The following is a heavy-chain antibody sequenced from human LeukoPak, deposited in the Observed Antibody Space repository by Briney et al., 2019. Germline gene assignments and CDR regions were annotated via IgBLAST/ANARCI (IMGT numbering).Heavy chain of an antibody. V-gene: IGHV3-48*01. CDR2: LSSTGGTR. D-gene: IGHD3-3*01. CDR3: ARAARPKLRFLDFDY. Sequence: GGSLRLSCVASGFSFSTYDMNWVRQAPGPGLGWVSYLSSTGGTRYYANSVKGRFTISRDDAKNSLYLQISSLRAEDTAVYYCARAARPKLRFLDFDYWGQGTLLTVSS. CDR1: GFSFSTYD. J-gene: IGHJ4*02.